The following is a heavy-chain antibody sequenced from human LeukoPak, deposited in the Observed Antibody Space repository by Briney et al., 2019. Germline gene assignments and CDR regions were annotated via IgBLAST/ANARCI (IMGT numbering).Heavy chain of an antibody. CDR2: MYYSGST. Sequence: SETLSLTCTVSGGSISSYYWSWIRQPPGKGLEWIGYMYYSGSTNYNPSLKSRVTISVDTSKNQFSLKLSSVTAADTAVYYCARHGDHYYCGSGSYFGAFDIWGQGTMVTVSS. J-gene: IGHJ3*02. CDR1: GGSISSYY. CDR3: ARHGDHYYCGSGSYFGAFDI. V-gene: IGHV4-59*08. D-gene: IGHD3-10*01.